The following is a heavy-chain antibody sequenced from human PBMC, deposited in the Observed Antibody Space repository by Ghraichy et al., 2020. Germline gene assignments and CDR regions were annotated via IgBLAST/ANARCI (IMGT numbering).Heavy chain of an antibody. D-gene: IGHD6-6*01. Sequence: SETLSLTCSVSGGSMSSYSDYWGWLRQPPGKGLEWIGSIYNSVSTHYNPSLRSRVTVSIDTSKDQFSLRLTSVTAADTAVYYCARNKTCSLSGWFDPWGQGSLVIVSS. J-gene: IGHJ5*02. CDR1: GGSMSSYSDY. CDR3: ARNKTCSLSGWFDP. V-gene: IGHV4-39*01. CDR2: IYNSVST.